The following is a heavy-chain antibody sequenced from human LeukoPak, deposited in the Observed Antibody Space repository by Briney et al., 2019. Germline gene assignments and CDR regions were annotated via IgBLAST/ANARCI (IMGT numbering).Heavy chain of an antibody. CDR3: ARDTYYYDSSGNYYYYYMDV. V-gene: IGHV3-48*01. CDR2: ISSSSSTI. J-gene: IGHJ6*03. CDR1: GFTFGSYS. Sequence: GGSLRLSCAASGFTFGSYSMNWVRQAPGKGLEWVSYISSSSSTIYYADSVKGRFTISRDNAKNSLYLQMNSLRAEDTAVYYCARDTYYYDSSGNYYYYYMDVWGKGTTVTVSS. D-gene: IGHD3-22*01.